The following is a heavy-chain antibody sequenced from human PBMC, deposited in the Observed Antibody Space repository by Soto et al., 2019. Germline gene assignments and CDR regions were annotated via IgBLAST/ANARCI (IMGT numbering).Heavy chain of an antibody. V-gene: IGHV4-59*08. CDR2: IYHSGSA. J-gene: IGHJ6*03. D-gene: IGHD5-12*01. CDR1: GGSISNYY. Sequence: PSETLSLTCTVSGGSISNYYWSWIRQPPGKGLEWIGYIYHSGSANYSPSLKSRVTISVDTSKNQFSLKLSSLTAADTAMYYCARGWLRYSYYYYYYMDVWGKGTTVTVSS. CDR3: ARGWLRYSYYYYYYMDV.